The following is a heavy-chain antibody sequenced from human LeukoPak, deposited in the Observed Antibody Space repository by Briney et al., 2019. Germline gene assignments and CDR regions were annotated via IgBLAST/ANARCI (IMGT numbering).Heavy chain of an antibody. D-gene: IGHD3-22*01. J-gene: IGHJ4*02. CDR1: GYSFTSYW. CDR2: IYPGDSDT. CDR3: ARHWYDSSGYYEAPFFDY. V-gene: IGHV5-51*01. Sequence: GESLKISCKGFGYSFTSYWIGWVRQMPGKGLEWMGIIYPGDSDTRYSPSFQGQVTISADKSISTAYLQWSSLKASDTAMYYCARHWYDSSGYYEAPFFDYWGQGTLVTVSS.